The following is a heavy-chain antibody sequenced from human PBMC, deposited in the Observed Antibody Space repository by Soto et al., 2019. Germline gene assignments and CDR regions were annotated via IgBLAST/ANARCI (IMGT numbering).Heavy chain of an antibody. CDR3: ASGIQLWLRRINNGYSG. CDR2: IIPMVGTE. J-gene: IGHJ4*02. D-gene: IGHD5-18*01. CDR1: GGTFSNYA. V-gene: IGHV1-69*12. Sequence: QVQLVQSGAEVKKPESSVKVSCKAPGGTFSNYAISWVRQAPGQGLEWMGGIIPMVGTENYAQRVQDRVTITDDESTNTVYMELSSLRSEATAVYCCASGIQLWLRRINNGYSGWGQGTLVTVSS.